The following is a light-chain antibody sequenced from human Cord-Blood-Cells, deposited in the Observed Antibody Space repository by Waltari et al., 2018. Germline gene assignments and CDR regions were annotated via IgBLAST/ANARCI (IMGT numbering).Light chain of an antibody. CDR3: CSYAGSSTYV. CDR2: EGR. CDR1: SSDVGSYNL. V-gene: IGLV2-23*01. J-gene: IGLJ1*01. Sequence: QSALTQPASVSGSPGQSLTIPCTGTSSDVGSYNLVSWYQQHPGKAPKLMIYEGRKRPSGVSNRFSGSKSGNTASLTISGLQAEDEADYYCCSYAGSSTYVFGTGTKVTVL.